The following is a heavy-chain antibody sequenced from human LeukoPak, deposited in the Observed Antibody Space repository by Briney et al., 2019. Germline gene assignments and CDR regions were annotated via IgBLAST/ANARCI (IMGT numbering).Heavy chain of an antibody. CDR3: ARGGGYLSAFDI. J-gene: IGHJ3*02. V-gene: IGHV1-18*01. CDR1: GYTLTSYG. CDR2: ISAYNGNT. Sequence: GASVNVSCKPSGYTLTSYGISWVRQAPGQGLEWMGWISAYNGNTRYAQKLQGRVTMTTDSSTSTAYMELRSLRSDDTAVYYCARGGGYLSAFDIWGQGTMVTVSS. D-gene: IGHD3-16*01.